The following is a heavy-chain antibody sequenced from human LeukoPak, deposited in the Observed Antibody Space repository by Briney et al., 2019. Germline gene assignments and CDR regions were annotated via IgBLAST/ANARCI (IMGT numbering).Heavy chain of an antibody. J-gene: IGHJ6*02. CDR1: GGSISSYY. Sequence: SETLSLTCTVSGGSISSYYWSWIRQPAGKGLEWIGRIYTSGSTNYNPSLKSRVTMSVDTSKNQFSLKLSSVTAADTAVYYCARLKPRPDILTGYYDYYYGMDVWGQGTTVTVSS. CDR2: IYTSGST. V-gene: IGHV4-4*07. D-gene: IGHD3-9*01. CDR3: ARLKPRPDILTGYYDYYYGMDV.